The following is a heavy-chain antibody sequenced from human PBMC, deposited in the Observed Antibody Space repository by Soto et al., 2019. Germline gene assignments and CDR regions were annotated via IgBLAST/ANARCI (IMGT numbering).Heavy chain of an antibody. CDR2: VSSDGSIT. Sequence: QVQLVESGGGVVQPGRSLRLSCAASGFTFSHHGMHWVRQAPGKGLEWLPVVSSDGSITYDADSVRGRFAISRDNSKNTLYLHMHSLRTEDTAVYYCAKESDYYSYATWSFDSWGQGILVTVSS. V-gene: IGHV3-30*18. J-gene: IGHJ4*02. CDR1: GFTFSHHG. D-gene: IGHD2-21*01. CDR3: AKESDYYSYATWSFDS.